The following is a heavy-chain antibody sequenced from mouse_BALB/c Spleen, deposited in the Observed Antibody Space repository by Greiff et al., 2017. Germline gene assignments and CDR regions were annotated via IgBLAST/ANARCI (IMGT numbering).Heavy chain of an antibody. D-gene: IGHD3-3*01. CDR3: ARGGTYYLED. Sequence: EVHLVESGGGLVKPGGSLKLSCAASGFTFSSYAMSWVRQTPEKRLEWVASISSGGSTYYPDSVKGRFTISRVNSRNILYLQMSSLRSEDTAMYYSARGGTYYLEDGGEGTTRTVSA. J-gene: IGHJ2*01. V-gene: IGHV5-6-5*01. CDR1: GFTFSSYA. CDR2: ISSGGST.